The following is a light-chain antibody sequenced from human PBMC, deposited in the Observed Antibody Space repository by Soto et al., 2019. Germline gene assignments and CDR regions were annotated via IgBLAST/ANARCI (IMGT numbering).Light chain of an antibody. J-gene: IGLJ2*01. CDR2: DVS. CDR1: SSDVGSYNY. CDR3: CSYADSYTFVV. V-gene: IGLV2-11*01. Sequence: QSALTQPRSVSGSPGQSVTISCTGTSSDVGSYNYVSWYQQHPGKAPKLMIYDVSKRPSGVPDRFSGSKSGNTASLTISGLQAEDEADYYCCSYADSYTFVVFGGGTQLTVL.